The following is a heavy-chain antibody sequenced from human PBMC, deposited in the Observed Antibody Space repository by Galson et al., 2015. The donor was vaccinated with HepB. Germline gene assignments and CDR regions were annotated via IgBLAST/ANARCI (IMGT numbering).Heavy chain of an antibody. D-gene: IGHD5-12*01. Sequence: TLSLTCTVSGGSISSGGYYWSWIRQHPGKGLEWIGYIYYSGSTYYNPSLKSRVTTSVDTSKNQFSLKLSSVTAADTAVYYCARAPTRTSYSGYDPYWYFDLWGRGTLVTVSS. J-gene: IGHJ2*01. CDR1: GGSISSGGYY. CDR3: ARAPTRTSYSGYDPYWYFDL. V-gene: IGHV4-31*03. CDR2: IYYSGST.